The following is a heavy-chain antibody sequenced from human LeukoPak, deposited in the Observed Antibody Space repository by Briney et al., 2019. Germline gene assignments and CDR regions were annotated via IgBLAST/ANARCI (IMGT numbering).Heavy chain of an antibody. V-gene: IGHV1-46*01. CDR2: INPSGGST. CDR1: GYTFTSYY. J-gene: IGHJ5*02. CDR3: AREGVYYDSSGYYRDNWFDP. D-gene: IGHD3-22*01. Sequence: ASVKVSCKASGYTFTSYYMHWVRQAPGQGLEWMGIINPSGGSTSYAQKFQGRVTITADKSTSTAYMELSRLRSDDTAVYYCAREGVYYDSSGYYRDNWFDPWGQGTLVTVSS.